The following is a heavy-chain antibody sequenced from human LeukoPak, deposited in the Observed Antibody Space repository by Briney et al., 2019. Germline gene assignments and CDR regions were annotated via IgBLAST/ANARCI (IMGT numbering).Heavy chain of an antibody. D-gene: IGHD2-2*01. J-gene: IGHJ3*02. CDR3: AREHSTSSPDAFDI. CDR2: IIPIFGTP. Sequence: IIPIFGTPSYAQKFQGRVRITTDESTSTTYMELSSLRSEDTAVYYCAREHSTSSPDAFDIWGQGTMVIVSS. V-gene: IGHV1-69*05.